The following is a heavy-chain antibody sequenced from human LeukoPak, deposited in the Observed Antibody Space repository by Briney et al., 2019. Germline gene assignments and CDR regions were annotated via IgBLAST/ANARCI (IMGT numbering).Heavy chain of an antibody. J-gene: IGHJ6*02. CDR1: GFTFSDYY. Sequence: GGSLRLSCAASGFTFSDYYMSWIRQAPGKGLEWVANIKQDGNEQYYVDSVKGRFTISRDNAKNSLYLQVRSLRAEDTAVYYCARGSSGWYRYPDYGMDVWGQGTTVTVSS. D-gene: IGHD6-19*01. CDR3: ARGSSGWYRYPDYGMDV. V-gene: IGHV3-7*03. CDR2: IKQDGNEQ.